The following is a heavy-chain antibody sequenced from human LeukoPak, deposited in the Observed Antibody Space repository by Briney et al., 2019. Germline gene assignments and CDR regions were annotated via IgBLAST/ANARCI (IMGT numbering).Heavy chain of an antibody. V-gene: IGHV3-23*01. CDR1: GFSFSTSS. CDR3: ARILDSAWGELGY. Sequence: GGSLRLSCAASGFSFSTSSMNWVRQAPGKGLEWVSGIRADAVTTYYADSVKGRFIISRDNSKNTVYLRMNSLSAEDAAVYYCARILDSAWGELGYWGQGTLVTVSS. CDR2: IRADAVTT. D-gene: IGHD6-19*01. J-gene: IGHJ4*02.